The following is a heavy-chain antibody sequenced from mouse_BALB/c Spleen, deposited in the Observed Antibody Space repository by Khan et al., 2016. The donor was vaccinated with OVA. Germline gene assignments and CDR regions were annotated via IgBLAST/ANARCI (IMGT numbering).Heavy chain of an antibody. CDR3: ATHLTGSFAY. D-gene: IGHD4-1*01. Sequence: EVKLLESGGDLVKSGGSLKLSCAASGFTFSPYSMSWVRQTPDKRLEWVATISSDGDYTYYPDSVKGRFSISRDNAKNTLYLQMSTLKSEDTAMYYCATHLTGSFAYWGQWTLVTVSA. CDR1: GFTFSPYS. V-gene: IGHV5-6*01. J-gene: IGHJ3*01. CDR2: ISSDGDYT.